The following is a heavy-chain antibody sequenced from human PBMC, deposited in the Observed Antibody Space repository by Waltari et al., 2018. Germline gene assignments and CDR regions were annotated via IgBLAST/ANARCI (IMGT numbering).Heavy chain of an antibody. CDR3: AREALGYCTNGVCYAFDY. CDR2: INAGNGNT. CDR1: GYTFTSYA. V-gene: IGHV1-3*03. J-gene: IGHJ4*02. D-gene: IGHD2-8*01. Sequence: QVQLVQSGAEVKKPGASVKVSCKASGYTFTSYAMHWVRQAPGQRLEWMGWINAGNGNTKYSQEFQGRVTITGDTSASTAYMELSSLRSEDMAVYYCAREALGYCTNGVCYAFDYWGQGTLVTVSS.